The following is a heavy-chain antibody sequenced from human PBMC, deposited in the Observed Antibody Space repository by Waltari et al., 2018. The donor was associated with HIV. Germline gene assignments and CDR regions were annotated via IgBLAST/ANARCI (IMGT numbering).Heavy chain of an antibody. Sequence: EVQLVESGGGLVQPGGSLRLSCAASGFTFSSYWMHWVRQAPGKGLVWVVRMKSDVSSTSYADSVKGRFTISRDNAKNTLYLQMNSLRAEDTAVYYCASEGLLGYWGQGTLVTVSS. CDR1: GFTFSSYW. CDR3: ASEGLLGY. J-gene: IGHJ4*02. CDR2: MKSDVSST. V-gene: IGHV3-74*01.